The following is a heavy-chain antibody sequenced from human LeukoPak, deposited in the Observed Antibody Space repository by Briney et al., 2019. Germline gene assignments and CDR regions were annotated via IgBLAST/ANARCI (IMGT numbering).Heavy chain of an antibody. CDR1: GDFISSGNHY. J-gene: IGHJ6*02. V-gene: IGHV4-31*03. D-gene: IGHD2-8*01. Sequence: SQTLSLTRTASGDFISSGNHYWSWIRQHPGMGLEWIGYIYDSGNTYYNPSLNSRITMSVDTSKNQFSLKLNSVTAADTAVYYCASVYLYGMDVWGQGTTVTVSS. CDR2: IYDSGNT. CDR3: ASVYLYGMDV.